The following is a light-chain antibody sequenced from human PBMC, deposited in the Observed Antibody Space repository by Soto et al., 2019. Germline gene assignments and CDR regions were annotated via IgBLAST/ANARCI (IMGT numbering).Light chain of an antibody. CDR2: EGS. CDR3: CSYAGSDTHVV. V-gene: IGLV2-23*01. J-gene: IGLJ2*01. CDR1: SSDVGSYNL. Sequence: QSVLTQPASVSGSPGQSITISCTGTSSDVGSYNLVSWYQQHPGKAPKLMIYEGSKRPSGVSNRFSGSKSGNTASLTISGLQAEDEADYYCCSYAGSDTHVVFGGGTQLTVL.